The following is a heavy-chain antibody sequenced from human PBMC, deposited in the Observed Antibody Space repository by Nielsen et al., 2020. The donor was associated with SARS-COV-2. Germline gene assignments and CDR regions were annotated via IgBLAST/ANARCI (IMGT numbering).Heavy chain of an antibody. CDR2: INPNSGGT. J-gene: IGHJ4*02. D-gene: IGHD3-22*01. V-gene: IGHV1-2*02. Sequence: WVGQAPGQGLEWMGWINPNSGGTNYAQKFQGRVTMTRDTSISTAYMELSRLRSDDTAVYYCARLLDYYDSSGSFLDYWGQGTLVTVSS. CDR3: ARLLDYYDSSGSFLDY.